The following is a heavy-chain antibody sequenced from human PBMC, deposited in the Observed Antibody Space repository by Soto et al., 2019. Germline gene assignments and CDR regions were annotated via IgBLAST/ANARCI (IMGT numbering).Heavy chain of an antibody. D-gene: IGHD6-6*01. CDR3: ARARYSSSSPFDY. J-gene: IGHJ4*02. V-gene: IGHV4-31*03. Sequence: PSETLSLTCTVSGGSISSGGYYWSWIRQHPGKGLEWIGYIYYSGSTYYNPSLKSRVTISVDTSKNQFSLKLSSVTAADTAVYYCARARYSSSSPFDYWGQGTLVTVSS. CDR1: GGSISSGGYY. CDR2: IYYSGST.